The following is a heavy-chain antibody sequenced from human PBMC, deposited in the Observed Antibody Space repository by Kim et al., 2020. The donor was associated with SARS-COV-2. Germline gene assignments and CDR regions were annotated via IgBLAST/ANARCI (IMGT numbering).Heavy chain of an antibody. CDR2: ISGSGGST. J-gene: IGHJ1*01. D-gene: IGHD2-21*02. Sequence: GGSLRLSCAASGFTFSSYAMSWVRQAPGKGLEWVSAISGSGGSTYYADSVKGRFTISRDNSKNTLYLQMNSLRAEDTAVYYCAKDLHSMSFVVVSEFQHWGQGTLVTVSS. CDR1: GFTFSSYA. CDR3: AKDLHSMSFVVVSEFQH. V-gene: IGHV3-23*01.